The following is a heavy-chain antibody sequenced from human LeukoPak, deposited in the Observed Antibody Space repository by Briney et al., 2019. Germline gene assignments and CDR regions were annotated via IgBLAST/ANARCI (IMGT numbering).Heavy chain of an antibody. V-gene: IGHV4-30-4*01. CDR3: ARGSPSGYSYGLDY. J-gene: IGHJ4*02. Sequence: PSETLSLTCTVPGGSISSGDYYWSWIRQPPGKGLEWIGYIYYSGSTYYNPSLKSRVTISVDTSKNQFSLKLSSVTAADTAVYYCARGSPSGYSYGLDYWGQGTLVTVSS. D-gene: IGHD5-18*01. CDR2: IYYSGST. CDR1: GGSISSGDYY.